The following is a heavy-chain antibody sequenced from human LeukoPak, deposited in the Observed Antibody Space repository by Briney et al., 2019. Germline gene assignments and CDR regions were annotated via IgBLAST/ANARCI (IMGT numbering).Heavy chain of an antibody. J-gene: IGHJ4*02. D-gene: IGHD2-8*02. V-gene: IGHV3-9*01. Sequence: GGSLRLSCAASGFTFDDYAMHWVRQAPGKGLEWVSGISWNSGSIGYADSVKGRFTISRDNAKNSLYLQMNSLRAEDTALYYCAKDIGTGGYFDYWGQGTLVTVSP. CDR1: GFTFDDYA. CDR3: AKDIGTGGYFDY. CDR2: ISWNSGSI.